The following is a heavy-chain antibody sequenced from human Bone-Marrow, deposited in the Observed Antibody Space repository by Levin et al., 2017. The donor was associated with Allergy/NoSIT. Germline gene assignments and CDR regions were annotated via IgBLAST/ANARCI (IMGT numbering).Heavy chain of an antibody. CDR3: TWPHCSSTSCFVF. J-gene: IGHJ4*02. V-gene: IGHV3-15*01. CDR1: GFTFNNAW. CDR2: IKSKSDGGTI. Sequence: SCAGSGFTFNNAWMDWIRQAPGKGLEWVGRIKSKSDGGTIDYAAPVKGRFTIPRDDSQNTLFVQMNSLKTEDTAMYYCTWPHCSSTSCFVFWGQGTLVTVSS. D-gene: IGHD2-2*01.